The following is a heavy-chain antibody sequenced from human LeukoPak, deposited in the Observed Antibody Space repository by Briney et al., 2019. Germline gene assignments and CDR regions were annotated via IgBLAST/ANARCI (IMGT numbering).Heavy chain of an antibody. CDR3: ARQVVVITTSAFDI. V-gene: IGHV4-39*01. CDR2: IYHSGST. J-gene: IGHJ3*02. Sequence: SETLSLTCTVSGGSISSGSYYWSWIRQPAGTGLEWIGSIYHSGSTYYNPSLKSRVTISVDTSKNQFSLKLSSVTAADTAVYYCARQVVVITTSAFDIWGQGTMVTVSS. D-gene: IGHD3-22*01. CDR1: GGSISSGSYY.